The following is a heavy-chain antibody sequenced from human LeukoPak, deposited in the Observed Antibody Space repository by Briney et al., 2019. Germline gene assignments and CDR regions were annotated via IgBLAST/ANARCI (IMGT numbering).Heavy chain of an antibody. V-gene: IGHV1-69*05. CDR1: GYTFTSYG. Sequence: SVKVSCKASGYTFTSYGISWVRQAPGQGLEWMGGIIPIFGTANYAQKFQGRVTITTDESTSTAYMELSSLRSEDTAVYYCARDRQDYYDSSGWKSYYYYYMDVWGKGTTVTVSS. CDR2: IIPIFGTA. CDR3: ARDRQDYYDSSGWKSYYYYYMDV. D-gene: IGHD3-22*01. J-gene: IGHJ6*03.